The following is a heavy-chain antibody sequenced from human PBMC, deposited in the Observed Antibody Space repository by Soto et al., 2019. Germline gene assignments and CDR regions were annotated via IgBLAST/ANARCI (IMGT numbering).Heavy chain of an antibody. D-gene: IGHD1-7*01. CDR3: AGTTSHQWYYMDV. CDR1: GDSVSSNSAA. Sequence: QSLSVTCAISGDSVSSNSAAWNGIRLSPSRGLEWLARTYYRSRWYNDYAVSVRSRITVNPDTSKNQFSLQLTSVTPEDTAVYYCAGTTSHQWYYMDVWGKGTTVTVSS. J-gene: IGHJ6*03. CDR2: TYYRSRWYN. V-gene: IGHV6-1*01.